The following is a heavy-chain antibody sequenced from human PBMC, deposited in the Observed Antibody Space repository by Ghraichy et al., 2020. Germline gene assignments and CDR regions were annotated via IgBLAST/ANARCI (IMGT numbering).Heavy chain of an antibody. J-gene: IGHJ4*02. Sequence: SETLSLTCTVSGGSVSSGSYYWSWIRQPPGKGLEWIGYIYYSGSTNYNPSLKSRVTISVDTSKNQFSLKLSSVTAADTAVYYCARHVPLSDTAMEAPIDYWGQGTLVTVSS. CDR2: IYYSGST. CDR3: ARHVPLSDTAMEAPIDY. V-gene: IGHV4-61*01. D-gene: IGHD5-18*01. CDR1: GGSVSSGSYY.